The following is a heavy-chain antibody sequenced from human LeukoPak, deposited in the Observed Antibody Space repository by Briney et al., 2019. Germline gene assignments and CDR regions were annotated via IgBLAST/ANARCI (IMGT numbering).Heavy chain of an antibody. CDR3: ARSPVATAVNYWFDP. V-gene: IGHV3-30*01. J-gene: IGHJ5*02. CDR2: VSYDGTQK. D-gene: IGHD2-21*01. CDR1: GFTFSSYA. Sequence: GGSLRLSCAASGFTFSSYAMHWVRQAPGKGLERVAVVSYDGTQKKYADSVKGRFTISRDNSKNTLYLQMDSLRVEDMAVYYCARSPVATAVNYWFDPWGQGTLVTVSS.